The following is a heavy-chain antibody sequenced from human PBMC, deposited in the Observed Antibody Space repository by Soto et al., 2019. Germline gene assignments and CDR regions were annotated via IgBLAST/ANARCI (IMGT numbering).Heavy chain of an antibody. CDR2: ISGSGGST. CDR3: AKVQEYSSSWSPPYSYYYYMDV. V-gene: IGHV3-23*01. Sequence: EVQLLESGGGLVQPGGSLRLSCAASGFTFSSYAMSWVRQAPGKGLEWVSAISGSGGSTYYADSVKGRFTISRDNSKNTLYLQMNSLRAEDTAVYYCAKVQEYSSSWSPPYSYYYYMDVWGKGTTVTVSS. J-gene: IGHJ6*03. D-gene: IGHD6-13*01. CDR1: GFTFSSYA.